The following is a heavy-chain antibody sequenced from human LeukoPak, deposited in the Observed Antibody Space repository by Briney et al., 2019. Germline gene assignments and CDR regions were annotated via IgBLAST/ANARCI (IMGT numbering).Heavy chain of an antibody. CDR1: GFTFSTYE. V-gene: IGHV3-48*03. J-gene: IGHJ4*02. CDR3: ARDYDFWSGYCDY. D-gene: IGHD3-3*01. Sequence: PGGSLRLSCVASGFTFSTYEMTWVRQAPGKGLEWVSYISSSGSVVYYADSVKGRFTFSRDNAMNSLYLQMNSLRAEDTAVYYCARDYDFWSGYCDYWGQGTLVTVSS. CDR2: ISSSGSVV.